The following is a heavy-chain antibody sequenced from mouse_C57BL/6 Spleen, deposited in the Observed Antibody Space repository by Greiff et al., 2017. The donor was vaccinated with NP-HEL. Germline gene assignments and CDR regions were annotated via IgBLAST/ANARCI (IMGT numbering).Heavy chain of an antibody. CDR1: GYTFTSYW. Sequence: QVQLQQPGAELVMPGASVKLSCKASGYTFTSYWMHWVKQRPGQGLEWIGEIDPSDSYNNYNQKFKGKSTLTVDKSSSTAYMQLSSLTSEDSAVYYCARGDSPYYYAMDYWGQGTSVTVSS. CDR3: ARGDSPYYYAMDY. J-gene: IGHJ4*01. V-gene: IGHV1-69*01. CDR2: IDPSDSYN. D-gene: IGHD3-2*01.